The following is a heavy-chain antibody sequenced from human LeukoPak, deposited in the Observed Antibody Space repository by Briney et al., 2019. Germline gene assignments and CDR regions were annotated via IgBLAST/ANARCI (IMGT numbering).Heavy chain of an antibody. D-gene: IGHD6-13*01. CDR2: ISSSSSTI. CDR3: ARDVIGYSSSPYY. J-gene: IGHJ4*02. CDR1: GFTFSSYS. Sequence: PGGSLRLSCAASGFTFSSYSMNWVRQAPGKGLEWVSYISSSSSTIYYADSVKGRFTISRDNAKNSLYLQMNSLRAEDTAVYYCARDVIGYSSSPYYWGQGTLVTVSS. V-gene: IGHV3-48*01.